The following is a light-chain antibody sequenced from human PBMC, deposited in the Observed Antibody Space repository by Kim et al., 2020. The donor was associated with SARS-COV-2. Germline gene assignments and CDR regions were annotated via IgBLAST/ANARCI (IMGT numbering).Light chain of an antibody. V-gene: IGKV3-15*01. Sequence: EIVMTQSPATLSVSPGGRATLSCRASQSFTSKLAWFQQKPGRAPRLLIYDTSTRATGIPARFSGSGSGTEFTLTISSLQSEDFAVYYCQQYYSWPLTFGGGTKVDIK. CDR3: QQYYSWPLT. J-gene: IGKJ4*01. CDR2: DTS. CDR1: QSFTSK.